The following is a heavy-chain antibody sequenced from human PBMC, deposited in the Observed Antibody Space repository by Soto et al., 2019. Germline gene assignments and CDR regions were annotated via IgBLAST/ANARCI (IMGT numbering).Heavy chain of an antibody. CDR3: ARDYYKYYDSSGYYRSPAY. CDR1: GFHLNSFV. V-gene: IGHV3-74*01. D-gene: IGHD3-22*01. Sequence: GGSLRLSCAASGFHLNSFVMHWVRQAPGKGLMWVSRINNDGSSTTYADSVKGRFTISRDNAKNTLYLQMNSLRAEDTAVYYCARDYYKYYDSSGYYRSPAYWGQGTLVTVSS. J-gene: IGHJ4*02. CDR2: INNDGSST.